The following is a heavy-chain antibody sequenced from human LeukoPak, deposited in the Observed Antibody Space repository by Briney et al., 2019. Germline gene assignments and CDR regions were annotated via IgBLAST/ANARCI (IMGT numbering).Heavy chain of an antibody. CDR3: ARLSVVLSMPVHY. CDR2: IYYSGST. CDR1: GGSISSDDYY. V-gene: IGHV4-30-4*01. D-gene: IGHD2-2*01. J-gene: IGHJ4*02. Sequence: SETLSLTCTVSGGSISSDDYYWSWIRQPPGKGLEWIGYIYYSGSTYYNPSLKSRFTISVDTSKNQFSLKLSSVTAADTAVYYCARLSVVLSMPVHYWGQGTLVTVSS.